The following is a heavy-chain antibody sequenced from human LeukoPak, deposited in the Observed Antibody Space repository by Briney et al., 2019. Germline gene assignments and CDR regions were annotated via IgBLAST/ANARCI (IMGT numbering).Heavy chain of an antibody. D-gene: IGHD3-22*01. CDR2: INHSGST. Sequence: SETLSLTCAVYGGSFSGYYWSWIRQPPGKGLEWIGEINHSGSTNYNPSLKSRVTISVDTSKNQFSLKLRSVTAADTAVYYCASTPPAYYYYSWFDPWGQGTLVIVSS. CDR1: GGSFSGYY. J-gene: IGHJ5*02. CDR3: ASTPPAYYYYSWFDP. V-gene: IGHV4-34*01.